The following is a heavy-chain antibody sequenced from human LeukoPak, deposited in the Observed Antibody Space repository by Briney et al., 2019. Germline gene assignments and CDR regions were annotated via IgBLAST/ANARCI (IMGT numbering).Heavy chain of an antibody. J-gene: IGHJ4*02. V-gene: IGHV4-39*01. CDR1: GGSITSSNYY. CDR3: VYYYGSGSVEY. D-gene: IGHD3-10*01. Sequence: SETLSLTCTVSGGSITSSNYYWGWIRQPPGKGLEWIGSFYYSGSTNSTPSLKSRVTISVDTYENPFSLKLSSVTAGDMHVYYCVYYYGSGSVEYWGQGTLVTVSS. CDR2: FYYSGST.